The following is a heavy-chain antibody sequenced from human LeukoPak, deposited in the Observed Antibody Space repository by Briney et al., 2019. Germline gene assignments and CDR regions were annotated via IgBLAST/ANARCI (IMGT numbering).Heavy chain of an antibody. Sequence: SETLSLTCTVSGGSISSSSYYWGWIRQPPGKGLEWIGSIYYSGSTYYNPSLKSRVTISVDTSKNQFSLKLSSVTAADTAVYYCARKRTNRGLDYWGQGTLVTVSS. CDR3: ARKRTNRGLDY. CDR2: IYYSGST. D-gene: IGHD1/OR15-1a*01. CDR1: GGSISSSSYY. J-gene: IGHJ4*02. V-gene: IGHV4-39*01.